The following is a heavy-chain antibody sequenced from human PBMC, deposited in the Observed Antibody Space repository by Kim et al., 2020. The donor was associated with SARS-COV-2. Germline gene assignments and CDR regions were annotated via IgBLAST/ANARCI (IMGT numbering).Heavy chain of an antibody. Sequence: STDDDPSLKSRVTISVDTSKNQFSLKLSSVTAADTAVYYCARDDGYNVDYWGQGTLVTVSS. J-gene: IGHJ4*02. CDR2: ST. D-gene: IGHD5-12*01. V-gene: IGHV4-39*07. CDR3: ARDDGYNVDY.